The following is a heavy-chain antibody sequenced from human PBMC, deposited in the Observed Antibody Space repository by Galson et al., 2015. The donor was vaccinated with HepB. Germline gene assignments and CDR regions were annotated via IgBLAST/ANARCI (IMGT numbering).Heavy chain of an antibody. CDR2: IPYDGRNK. D-gene: IGHD6-19*01. CDR3: AKDPYLYHALAGNMAGFDY. J-gene: IGHJ4*02. CDR1: GVTFSNYG. V-gene: IGHV3-30*18. Sequence: SLRLSCAASGVTFSNYGFHWVRQAPGKGLEWVTVIPYDGRNKHYADSVKGRFTISRDNSKNMVYLQMNSLRAEDTALYYCAKDPYLYHALAGNMAGFDYWGQGTLVTVSS.